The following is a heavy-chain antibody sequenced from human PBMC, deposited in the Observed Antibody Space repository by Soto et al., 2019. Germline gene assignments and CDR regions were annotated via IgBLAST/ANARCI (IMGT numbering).Heavy chain of an antibody. D-gene: IGHD3-22*01. CDR1: GGTFVIYA. J-gene: IGHJ3*02. CDR3: ARYYYDSSGYPHAFDI. V-gene: IGHV1-69*01. CDR2: INPVFGTA. Sequence: QVHLVQSGAEVRKPGSSVKVSCKASGGTFVIYAFTWVRQAPGQGLEWMGGINPVFGTANNAQKFQGRVTITADVSTKTTYMELSSLRPEDTAVYYCARYYYDSSGYPHAFDIWGQGTLVTVSS.